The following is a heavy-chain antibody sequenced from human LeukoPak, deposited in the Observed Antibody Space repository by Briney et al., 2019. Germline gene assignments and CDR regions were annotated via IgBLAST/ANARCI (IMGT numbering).Heavy chain of an antibody. Sequence: PGGSLRLSCAASGFTVSSYAMHWVRQPIGKGLEWVSALGIAGDTFYPGSVKGRFTISRDNSKNTLYLQMNSLRAEDTAVYYCARAPKPYDFWSGYLYYWGQGTLVTVSS. CDR2: LGIAGDT. CDR3: ARAPKPYDFWSGYLYY. J-gene: IGHJ4*02. CDR1: GFTVSSYA. D-gene: IGHD3-3*01. V-gene: IGHV3-13*01.